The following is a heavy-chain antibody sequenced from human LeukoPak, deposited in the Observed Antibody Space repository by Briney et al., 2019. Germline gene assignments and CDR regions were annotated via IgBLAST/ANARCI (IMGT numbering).Heavy chain of an antibody. CDR1: GYSISSGYY. V-gene: IGHV4-38-2*02. CDR2: IYHSGST. CDR3: ARDLWFGGVLRAFDI. D-gene: IGHD3-10*01. J-gene: IGHJ3*02. Sequence: PSETLSLTCTVSGYSISSGYYWGWIRQPPGKGLEWIGSIYHSGSTYYNPSLKSRVTISVDTSKNQFSLKLSSVTAADTAVYYCARDLWFGGVLRAFDIWGQGTMVTLSS.